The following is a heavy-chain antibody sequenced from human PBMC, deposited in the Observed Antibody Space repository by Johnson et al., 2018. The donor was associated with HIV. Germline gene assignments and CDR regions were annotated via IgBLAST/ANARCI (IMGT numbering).Heavy chain of an antibody. D-gene: IGHD6-13*01. CDR2: LFSGGTT. Sequence: VQLVESGGGLVKPGGSLRLSCAASGFTFSNAWMSWVRQAPGKGLAWVSVLFSGGTTYYADSVKGRFTISRDNAQNSLYLQMDNLRAEDSAVYYCTRDGVYSSPHDAFDIWGQGTVVTVSS. CDR3: TRDGVYSSPHDAFDI. J-gene: IGHJ3*02. V-gene: IGHV3-66*01. CDR1: GFTFSNAW.